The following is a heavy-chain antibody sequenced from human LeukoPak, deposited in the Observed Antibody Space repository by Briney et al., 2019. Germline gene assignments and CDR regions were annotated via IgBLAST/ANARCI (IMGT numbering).Heavy chain of an antibody. J-gene: IGHJ4*02. V-gene: IGHV3-33*01. D-gene: IGHD6-13*01. Sequence: PGRSLRLSCAASGFTFSSYGMHWVRQAPGKGLEWVAVIWYDGSNKYYADSVKGRFTISRDNSKNTLYLQMNSLRAEDTAVYYRARAAAGRNFDYWGQGTLVTVSS. CDR3: ARAAAGRNFDY. CDR1: GFTFSSYG. CDR2: IWYDGSNK.